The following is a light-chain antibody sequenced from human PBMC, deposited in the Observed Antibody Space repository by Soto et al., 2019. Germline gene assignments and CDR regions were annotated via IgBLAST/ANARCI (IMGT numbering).Light chain of an antibody. CDR3: QKYNSPPRT. V-gene: IGKV1-27*01. CDR2: GAS. J-gene: IGKJ1*01. Sequence: DIQVTQSPSSLSASVGDRVTITCRASQGISNYLAWYQQKPGKVPKLLIYGASILQSGVPSRFRGSGSGTDFTLTISSLQPEDVATYYCQKYNSPPRTVGQGTKVDSK. CDR1: QGISNY.